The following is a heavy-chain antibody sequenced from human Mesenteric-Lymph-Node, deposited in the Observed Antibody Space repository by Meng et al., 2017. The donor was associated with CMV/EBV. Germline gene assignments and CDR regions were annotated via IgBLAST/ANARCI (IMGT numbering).Heavy chain of an antibody. V-gene: IGHV3-30-3*01. CDR2: ISYDGSNK. Sequence: LSLTCAASGFTFSSYAMHWVRQAPGKGLEWVAVISYDGSNKYYADSVKGRFTISRDNSKNTLYLQMNSLRAEDTAVYYCARGLDYDQTYNWFDPWGQGTLVTVSS. J-gene: IGHJ5*02. CDR3: ARGLDYDQTYNWFDP. D-gene: IGHD3-3*01. CDR1: GFTFSSYA.